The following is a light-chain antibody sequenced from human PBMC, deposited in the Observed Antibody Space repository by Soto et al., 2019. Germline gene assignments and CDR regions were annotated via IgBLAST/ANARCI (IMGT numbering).Light chain of an antibody. Sequence: QSVLAQPASVSESPGQSITISCTGTNSDVGGYNYVSWYQQHPGKVPKLMIYDVSNRPSGVSNRFSGSKSGNTASLTISGLQAEDEADYYCSSYTAPTTSYVFGTGTKVTVL. CDR1: NSDVGGYNY. V-gene: IGLV2-14*03. CDR2: DVS. CDR3: SSYTAPTTSYV. J-gene: IGLJ1*01.